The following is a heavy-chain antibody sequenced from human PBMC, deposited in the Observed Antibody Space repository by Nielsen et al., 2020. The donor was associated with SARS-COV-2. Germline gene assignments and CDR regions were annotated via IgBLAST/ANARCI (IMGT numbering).Heavy chain of an antibody. D-gene: IGHD3-9*01. CDR1: GGTFSSYA. CDR3: ARELWTYYDILTGYYRLNRQNNWFDP. J-gene: IGHJ5*02. V-gene: IGHV1-69*13. Sequence: SVKVSCKASGGTFSSYAISWVRQAPGQGLEWMGGIIPIFGTANYAQKFQGRVTITADESTSTAYMELSSLRSEDTAVYYCARELWTYYDILTGYYRLNRQNNWFDPWGQGTRVTVSS. CDR2: IIPIFGTA.